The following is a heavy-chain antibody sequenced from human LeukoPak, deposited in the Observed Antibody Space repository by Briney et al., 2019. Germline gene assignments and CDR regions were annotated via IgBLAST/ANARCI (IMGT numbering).Heavy chain of an antibody. CDR3: ASSELYYYGSGSYYKAY. CDR2: INPSGGST. Sequence: ASVKVSCKASGYTFTSYYMHWVRQAPGQGLEWMGIINPSGGSTSYAQKFQGRVTMTRDTSTSTVYMELSSLRSEDTAVYYCASSELYYYGSGSYYKAYWGQGTLVTVSS. D-gene: IGHD3-10*01. V-gene: IGHV1-46*01. J-gene: IGHJ4*02. CDR1: GYTFTSYY.